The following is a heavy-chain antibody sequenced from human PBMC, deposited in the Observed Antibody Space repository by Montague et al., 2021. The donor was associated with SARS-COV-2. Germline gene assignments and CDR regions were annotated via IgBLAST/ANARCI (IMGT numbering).Heavy chain of an antibody. CDR3: AGGAIVVVSAARGLGYYYYYYMDV. CDR2: INHSCST. Sequence: SETLSLTCAVSGGSFSGYYWSWIRQPPGKGLEWIGEINHSCSTNYNPSLKSRVTISVYTSRKQFSLTLSSVTAADTAVYYCAGGAIVVVSAARGLGYYYYYYMDVWGKGTTVTVSS. CDR1: GGSFSGYY. J-gene: IGHJ6*03. V-gene: IGHV4-34*01. D-gene: IGHD2-2*01.